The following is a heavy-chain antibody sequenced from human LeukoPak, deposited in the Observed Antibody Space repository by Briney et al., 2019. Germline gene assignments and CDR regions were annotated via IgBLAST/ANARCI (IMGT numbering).Heavy chain of an antibody. J-gene: IGHJ2*01. CDR1: GGSTSSHY. D-gene: IGHD4-23*01. Sequence: SETLSLTCTVSGGSTSSHYWSWVRQPPGKGLEWIGYMYYSGSTNYNPSLKSRVSISVDTSKNQFSLKLSSVTAADTALYYCARLVDGGNEYWYFDLWGRGTLVTVSS. V-gene: IGHV4-59*11. CDR3: ARLVDGGNEYWYFDL. CDR2: MYYSGST.